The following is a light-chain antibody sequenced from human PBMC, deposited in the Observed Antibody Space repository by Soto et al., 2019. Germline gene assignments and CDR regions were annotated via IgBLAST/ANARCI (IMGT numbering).Light chain of an antibody. J-gene: IGKJ5*01. Sequence: EIVLTQSPGTLSLSPGEGATLSCRASQSVGGTFLAWYQQKGGQAPRLLIHGASNRATGIPDRFSGSGSGTDFTLTISRLEPEDSAVYYCQPRHMWHITFGQGTRLEIK. CDR1: QSVGGTF. CDR2: GAS. V-gene: IGKV3D-20*02. CDR3: QPRHMWHIT.